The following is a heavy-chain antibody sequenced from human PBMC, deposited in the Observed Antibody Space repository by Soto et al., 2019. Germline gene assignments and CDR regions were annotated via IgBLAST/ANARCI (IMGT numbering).Heavy chain of an antibody. V-gene: IGHV1-8*01. CDR3: ARDRITMVRGAYYYYGMDV. CDR1: GYTFTSYD. CDR2: MNPNSGNT. D-gene: IGHD3-10*01. J-gene: IGHJ6*02. Sequence: QVQLVQSGAEVKKPGASVKVSCKASGYTFTSYDINWVRQATGQGLEWMGWMNPNSGNTGYAQKLQGRVTMTRNTSISTAYMELSSLRSEDTAVYYCARDRITMVRGAYYYYGMDVWGQGTTVTVSS.